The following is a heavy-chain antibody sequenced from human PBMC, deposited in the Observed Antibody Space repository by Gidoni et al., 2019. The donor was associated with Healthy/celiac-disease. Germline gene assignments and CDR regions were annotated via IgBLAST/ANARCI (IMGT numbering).Heavy chain of an antibody. J-gene: IGHJ3*02. Sequence: EVQLVESGGGLVQPGGSLRLSCAASGFTFSSYEMNWVRQAPGKGLEWVSYISSSGSTIYYADSVKGRFTISRDNAKNSLYLQMNSLRAEDTAVYYCAREHYDFWSGYSFDAFDIWGQGTMVTVSS. CDR3: AREHYDFWSGYSFDAFDI. D-gene: IGHD3-3*01. CDR1: GFTFSSYE. CDR2: ISSSGSTI. V-gene: IGHV3-48*03.